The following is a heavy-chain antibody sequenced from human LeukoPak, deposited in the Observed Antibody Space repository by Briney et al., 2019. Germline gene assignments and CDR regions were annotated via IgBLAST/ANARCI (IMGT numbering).Heavy chain of an antibody. Sequence: GGSLRLSCAASGFTFSRYAFHWVRQAPGKGLEWVAVISYDGTNQYYADSVKGRFTISKGNSKNTLYLQISSLRSEDTAVYYCAREGEATKFCSSSSCIPDFWGQGTLVTVSS. CDR1: GFTFSRYA. CDR3: AREGEATKFCSSSSCIPDF. D-gene: IGHD2-2*01. J-gene: IGHJ4*02. V-gene: IGHV3-30*04. CDR2: ISYDGTNQ.